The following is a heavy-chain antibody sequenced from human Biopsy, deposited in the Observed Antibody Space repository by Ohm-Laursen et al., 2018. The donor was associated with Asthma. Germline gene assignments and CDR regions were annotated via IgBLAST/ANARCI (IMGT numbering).Heavy chain of an antibody. D-gene: IGHD3-10*01. CDR2: IIPIFETA. CDR1: GGTFSSYV. Sequence: SVKVSCKVSGGTFSSYVINWVRQAPGQGLEWMGGIIPIFETAHYAQKFRGRITINADESTSTIYMVLSSLRSEDTAVYYCARDVSYGSGGSGVWGQGTTVTVSS. J-gene: IGHJ6*02. V-gene: IGHV1-69*13. CDR3: ARDVSYGSGGSGV.